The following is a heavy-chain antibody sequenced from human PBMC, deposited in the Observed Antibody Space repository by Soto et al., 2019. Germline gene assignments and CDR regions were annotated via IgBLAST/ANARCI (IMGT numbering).Heavy chain of an antibody. CDR2: IYYSGST. CDR1: GDSINNYY. V-gene: IGHV4-59*01. Sequence: QVQLQESGPGLVKPSETLSLTCTVSGDSINNYYWSWIRQPPGKGLEWIGYIYYSGSTNYNPSLKSRVTMSVDTSKNQFSLKLNSVIAADTAVYFCARDPWDRGIISNAIDIWGQGTMVTVSS. D-gene: IGHD1-20*01. J-gene: IGHJ3*02. CDR3: ARDPWDRGIISNAIDI.